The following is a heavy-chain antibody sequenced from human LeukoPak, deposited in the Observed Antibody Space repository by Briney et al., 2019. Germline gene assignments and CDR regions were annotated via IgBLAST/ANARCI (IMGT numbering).Heavy chain of an antibody. CDR3: AKDSGHGGDNSLDY. J-gene: IGHJ4*02. CDR2: TYAHGGTT. V-gene: IGHV3-23*01. D-gene: IGHD2-21*02. CDR1: GFRFSGFD. Sequence: GGSLRLSCEASGFRFSGFDMNWVRQFPGKGLEWVLLTYAHGGTTFYTDSVKGRFTTYRDNSKDTLYLQMNSLRVEDTAVYYCAKDSGHGGDNSLDYWGQGILVTVSS.